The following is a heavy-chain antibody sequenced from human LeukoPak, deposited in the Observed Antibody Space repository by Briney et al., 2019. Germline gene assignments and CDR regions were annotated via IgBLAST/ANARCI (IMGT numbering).Heavy chain of an antibody. CDR3: ARDLRMGATHLDY. J-gene: IGHJ4*02. CDR1: GFTFSSYS. D-gene: IGHD1-26*01. V-gene: IGHV3-21*01. Sequence: GGSLRLSCAASGFTFSSYSMNWVRQAPGKGLEWVSSISSSSSYMYYADSVKGRFTISRDNAKNSLYLQMNSLRAEDTAVYYCARDLRMGATHLDYWGQGTLVTVSS. CDR2: ISSSSSYM.